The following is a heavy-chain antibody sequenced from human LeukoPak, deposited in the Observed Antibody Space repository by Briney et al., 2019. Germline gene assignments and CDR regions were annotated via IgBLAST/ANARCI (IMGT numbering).Heavy chain of an antibody. D-gene: IGHD3-10*01. CDR3: ASYPYYYGSGTLY. CDR1: GFTFSDYY. J-gene: IGHJ4*02. CDR2: ISSSGSTI. V-gene: IGHV3-11*01. Sequence: GGSLRLSCAASGFTFSDYYMSWIRQAPGMGLEWVSYISSSGSTIYYADSVKGRFTISRDNAKNSLYLQMNSLRAEDTAVYYCASYPYYYGSGTLYWGQGTLVTVSS.